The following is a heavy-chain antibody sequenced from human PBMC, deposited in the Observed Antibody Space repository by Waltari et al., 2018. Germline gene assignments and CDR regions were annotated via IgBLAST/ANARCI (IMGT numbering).Heavy chain of an antibody. CDR3: AKDQGYYYDMWYFDY. Sequence: QVQLVESGGGVVQPGRSLRLSCAASGFTFSSYGMHWVRQAPGKGLEWVAVIWYDGSNKYYADSVKGRFTISRDNSKNTLYLQMNSLRAEDTAVYYCAKDQGYYYDMWYFDYWGQGTLVTVSS. CDR1: GFTFSSYG. V-gene: IGHV3-33*06. CDR2: IWYDGSNK. J-gene: IGHJ4*02. D-gene: IGHD3-22*01.